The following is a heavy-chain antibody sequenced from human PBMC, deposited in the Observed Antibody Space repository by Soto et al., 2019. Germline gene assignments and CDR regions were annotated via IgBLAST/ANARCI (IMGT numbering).Heavy chain of an antibody. V-gene: IGHV4-4*02. CDR2: IHHSGST. D-gene: IGHD6-19*01. CDR1: SGSITSEQR. CDR3: ARSFGWYAIDH. Sequence: QMQLQESGPGLVKPSETLSLIRTVSSGSITSEQRWSWVRQPPGKGLEWIGEIHHSGSTNENPSLRSRVTMSVDKSKNQFSLKLNSVTAADTAVYFCARSFGWYAIDHWGQGTLVIVSS. J-gene: IGHJ4*02.